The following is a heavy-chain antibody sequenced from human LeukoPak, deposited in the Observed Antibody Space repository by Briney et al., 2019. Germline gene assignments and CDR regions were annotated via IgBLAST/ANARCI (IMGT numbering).Heavy chain of an antibody. CDR3: AREISRTGTFDI. J-gene: IGHJ3*02. Sequence: GGSLRLSCAASGFTFSSYAMIWVRQAPGKGLEWVSVIYSGGSTYYADSVKGRFTISRDNSKNTLYLQMNSLRAEDTAVYYCAREISRTGTFDIWGQGTMVTVSS. D-gene: IGHD3-3*02. CDR1: GFTFSSYA. CDR2: IYSGGST. V-gene: IGHV3-66*02.